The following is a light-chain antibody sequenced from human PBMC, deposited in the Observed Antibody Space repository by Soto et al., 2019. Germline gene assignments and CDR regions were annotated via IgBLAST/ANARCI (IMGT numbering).Light chain of an antibody. CDR3: SSYTSSSTRV. V-gene: IGLV2-14*01. CDR2: DVS. CDR1: GSDVGGYNY. J-gene: IGLJ1*01. Sequence: QSALTQPASVSGSPGQSITISCTGTGSDVGGYNYVSWYQQHPGKAPKLMIYDVSNRPSGVSNRFSGSKSGNTASLTISGPQAEDEADYYCSSYTSSSTRVFGTGTKVTVL.